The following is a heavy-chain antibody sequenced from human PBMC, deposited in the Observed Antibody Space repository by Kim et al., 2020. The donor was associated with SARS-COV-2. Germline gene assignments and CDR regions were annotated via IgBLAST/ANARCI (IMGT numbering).Heavy chain of an antibody. CDR2: STI. Sequence: STIDHADSGKGRFTTSRDNATTSLYLQMNSLRAEDTAVYYCAAFGEDGMDVWGKGTTVTVSS. J-gene: IGHJ6*04. V-gene: IGHV3-48*01. D-gene: IGHD3-10*01. CDR3: AAFGEDGMDV.